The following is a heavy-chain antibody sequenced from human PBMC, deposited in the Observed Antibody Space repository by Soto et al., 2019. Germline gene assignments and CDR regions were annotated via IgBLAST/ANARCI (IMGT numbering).Heavy chain of an antibody. CDR1: GYIFTGYG. CDR3: AGGGSGYHTRRGFAGTMDV. V-gene: IGHV1-18*04. J-gene: IGHJ6*02. Sequence: QAQVVQSGDEVKTPGASVKVSCKASGYIFTGYGISWVRQAPGQGLEWMGWISPYNGHTEFAQRLQGRLTLTKDTSTTTAFMELSNLRSDDTAVYYCAGGGSGYHTRRGFAGTMDVWGQGTTVTVSS. D-gene: IGHD3-3*01. CDR2: ISPYNGHT.